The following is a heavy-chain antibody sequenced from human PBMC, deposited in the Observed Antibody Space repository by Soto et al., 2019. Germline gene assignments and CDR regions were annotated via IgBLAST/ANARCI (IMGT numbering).Heavy chain of an antibody. V-gene: IGHV3-49*03. CDR1: GFTFGDYA. J-gene: IGHJ6*02. D-gene: IGHD3-22*01. CDR3: TRDQRYDSSGYYYYYYYGMDV. CDR2: IRSKAYGGTT. Sequence: PGGSLRLSCTASGFTFGDYAMSWFRQAPGKGLEWVGFIRSKAYGGTTEYAASVKGRFTISRDDSKSIAYLQMNSLKTEDTAVYYCTRDQRYDSSGYYYYYYYGMDVWGQGTTVTVSS.